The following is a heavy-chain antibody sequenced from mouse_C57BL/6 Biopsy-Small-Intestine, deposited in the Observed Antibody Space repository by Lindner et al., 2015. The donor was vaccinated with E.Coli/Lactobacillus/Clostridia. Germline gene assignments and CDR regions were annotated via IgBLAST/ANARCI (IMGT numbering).Heavy chain of an antibody. Sequence: VQLQESGAEFVRPGASVKLSCTASGFNIKDDYMHWVKQRPEQGLEWIGWIDPENGDTEYAPKFQGKATMTADTSSNTAYLRLSSLTSEDTAVYYCTHSPWFAYWGQGTLVTVSA. CDR1: GFNIKDDY. J-gene: IGHJ3*01. CDR3: THSPWFAY. D-gene: IGHD6-1*01. CDR2: IDPENGDT. V-gene: IGHV14-4*01.